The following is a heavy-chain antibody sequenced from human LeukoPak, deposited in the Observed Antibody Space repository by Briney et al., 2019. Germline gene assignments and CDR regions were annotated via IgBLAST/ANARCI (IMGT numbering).Heavy chain of an antibody. CDR3: AKNLGPFDV. CDR1: GFTSNDFA. D-gene: IGHD3-16*01. J-gene: IGHJ3*01. V-gene: IGHV3-23*02. CDR2: IGDAGR. Sequence: GGSLTLSCAASGFTSNDFAMTGVPQAPGKRLEWVSSIGDAGRYYENSLKGRFPISRDNSNNMLYLQLNSLRGGDTAMYYCAKNLGPFDVRGQGTMVSVSS.